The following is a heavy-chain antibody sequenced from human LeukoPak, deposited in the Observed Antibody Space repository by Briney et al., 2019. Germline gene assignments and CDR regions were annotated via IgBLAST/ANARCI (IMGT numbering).Heavy chain of an antibody. D-gene: IGHD3-22*01. Sequence: GGSLRLSCAASGLTFSSYAMSWGRKAPGKGLEWVSAISGSGGGTYYADSVKGRFTTSRDNSKNTLFLQMNSLRAEDPAVYYCAKDYYDSSGYYYGGTDYWGQGTLVTVSS. J-gene: IGHJ4*02. CDR1: GLTFSSYA. CDR2: ISGSGGGT. CDR3: AKDYYDSSGYYYGGTDY. V-gene: IGHV3-23*01.